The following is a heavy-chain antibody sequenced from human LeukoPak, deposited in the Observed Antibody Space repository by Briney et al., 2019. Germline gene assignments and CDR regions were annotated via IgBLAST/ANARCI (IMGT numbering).Heavy chain of an antibody. CDR1: GGTFSSYA. V-gene: IGHV1-69*13. CDR3: ARGGGSYSDDAFDI. J-gene: IGHJ3*02. Sequence: GASVKVSCKASGGTFSSYAISWVRQAPGQGLEWMGRIIPIFGIANYAQKFQGRVTIASDESTSTAYMELSSLRSEDTAVYYCARGGGSYSDDAFDIWGQGTMVTVSS. D-gene: IGHD1-26*01. CDR2: IIPIFGIA.